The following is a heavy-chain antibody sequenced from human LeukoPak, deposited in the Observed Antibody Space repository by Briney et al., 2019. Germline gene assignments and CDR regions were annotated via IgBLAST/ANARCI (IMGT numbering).Heavy chain of an antibody. V-gene: IGHV1-18*01. D-gene: IGHD3-10*01. CDR2: ISKSNDNT. CDR3: ARHWLVSGYEDY. CDR1: GYNFNTYG. Sequence: ASVKVSCKASGYNFNTYGITWVRQAPGQGLEWMGWISKSNDNTGYAQKLQGRVTVTIDTSTSTAYMELRSLRSDDTAIYYCARHWLVSGYEDYWGQGTLVIVSS. J-gene: IGHJ4*02.